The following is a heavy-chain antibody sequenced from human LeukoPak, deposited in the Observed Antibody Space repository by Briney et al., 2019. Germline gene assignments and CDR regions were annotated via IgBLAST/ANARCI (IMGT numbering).Heavy chain of an antibody. D-gene: IGHD2-8*01. Sequence: ASVKVSCKASGGTFSSYAFSWVRQAPGQGIEWMGGIIPIFGTANYAQKFQGRVTITADESTSTAYMELSSLRSEDTAVYYCARDCTNGVCYNWGQGTLVTVSS. CDR3: ARDCTNGVCYN. CDR1: GGTFSSYA. V-gene: IGHV1-69*01. CDR2: IIPIFGTA. J-gene: IGHJ4*02.